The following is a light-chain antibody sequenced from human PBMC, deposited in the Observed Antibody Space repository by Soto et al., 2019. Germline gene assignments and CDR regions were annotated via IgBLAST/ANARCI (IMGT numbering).Light chain of an antibody. V-gene: IGKV1-17*03. CDR3: LQHRSYPRT. J-gene: IGKJ2*01. CDR1: QGINKD. CDR2: GAS. Sequence: DIQMTQSPSVMSASVGDRVTITCRASQGINKDLVWFQQKPGKVPKRLIYGASSLQIGVPSRFSGSRSSTEFTLTISNLQTEDFATYSCLQHRSYPRTFGQGTKLDFK.